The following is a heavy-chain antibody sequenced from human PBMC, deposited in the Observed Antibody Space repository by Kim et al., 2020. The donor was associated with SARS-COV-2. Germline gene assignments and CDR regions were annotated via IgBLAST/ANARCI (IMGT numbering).Heavy chain of an antibody. D-gene: IGHD3-10*01. Sequence: ASVKVSCKVSGYTLTELSMHWVRQAPGKGLEWMGGFDPEDGETIYAQKFQGRVTMTEDTSTDTAYMELSSLRSEDTAVYYCATEPRNQWFGELEGDYWGQGTLVTVSS. V-gene: IGHV1-24*01. CDR3: ATEPRNQWFGELEGDY. CDR2: FDPEDGET. CDR1: GYTLTELS. J-gene: IGHJ4*02.